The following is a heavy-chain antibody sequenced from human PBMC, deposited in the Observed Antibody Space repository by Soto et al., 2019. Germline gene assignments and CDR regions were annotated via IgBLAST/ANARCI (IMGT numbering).Heavy chain of an antibody. J-gene: IGHJ6*02. CDR1: GYTFTSYA. D-gene: IGHD3-10*01. CDR2: INAGNGNT. V-gene: IGHV1-3*01. CDR3: TYGSGAHLYYYYGMDV. Sequence: ASVKVSCKASGYTFTSYAMHWVRQAPGQRLEWMGWINAGNGNTKYSQKFQGRVTITRDTSASTAHMELSSLRSEDTAVYYCTYGSGAHLYYYYGMDVWGQGTTVTVSS.